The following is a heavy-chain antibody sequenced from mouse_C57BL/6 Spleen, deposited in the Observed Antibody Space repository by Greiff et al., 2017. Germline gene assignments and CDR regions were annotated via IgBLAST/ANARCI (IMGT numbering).Heavy chain of an antibody. J-gene: IGHJ3*01. CDR1: GYTFTDYE. D-gene: IGHD1-1*01. V-gene: IGHV1-15*01. CDR2: IDPETGGT. Sequence: VQLQQSGAELVRPGASVTLSCKASGYTFTDYEMHWVKQTPVHGLVWIGAIDPETGGTAYNQKFKGKAILTADKSSSTAYMELRSLTSEDSAVYYCTRFGRSNYYGSSLAWFAYWGQGTLVTVSA. CDR3: TRFGRSNYYGSSLAWFAY.